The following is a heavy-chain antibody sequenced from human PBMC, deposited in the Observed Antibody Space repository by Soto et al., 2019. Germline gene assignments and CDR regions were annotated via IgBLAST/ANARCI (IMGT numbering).Heavy chain of an antibody. D-gene: IGHD5-18*01. V-gene: IGHV4-39*01. J-gene: IGHJ4*02. CDR1: GGSIADRLSY. CDR2: ISYSGST. CDR3: ARQSYSFGPSNFDY. Sequence: SETLSLTTTVLGGSIADRLSYRPGIRHPPGKGLEWVGSISYSGSTSHNLSLKSRTTISVDTSKNQFSLKLSSVTAADTAVYYCARQSYSFGPSNFDYWGQGTLVTVSS.